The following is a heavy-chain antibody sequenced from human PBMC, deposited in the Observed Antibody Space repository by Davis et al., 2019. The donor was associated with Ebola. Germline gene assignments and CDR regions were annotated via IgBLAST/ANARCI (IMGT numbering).Heavy chain of an antibody. J-gene: IGHJ6*02. V-gene: IGHV1-18*04. Sequence: AASVKVSCKASGYTFTSYGISWVRQAPRQGLEWMGWISTYNGNTNFAQKLQGRVTMTTDTSTSSAYMELRSLRSADTAVYYCARMAAAGTKLDVWGQGTTVTVSS. D-gene: IGHD6-13*01. CDR1: GYTFTSYG. CDR2: ISTYNGNT. CDR3: ARMAAAGTKLDV.